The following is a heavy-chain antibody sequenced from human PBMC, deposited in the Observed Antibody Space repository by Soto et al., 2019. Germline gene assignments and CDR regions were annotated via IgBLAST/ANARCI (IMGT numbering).Heavy chain of an antibody. CDR2: IIPILGIA. Sequence: SVKVSCKASGGTFSSYTISWVRQAPGQGLEWMGRIIPILGIANYAQKFQGRVTITADKSTSTAYMELSSLRPEDTAVYYCAADVGGYHYGLPRHWGPGTLVTVSS. CDR3: AADVGGYHYGLPRH. V-gene: IGHV1-69*02. D-gene: IGHD4-17*01. CDR1: GGTFSSYT. J-gene: IGHJ4*02.